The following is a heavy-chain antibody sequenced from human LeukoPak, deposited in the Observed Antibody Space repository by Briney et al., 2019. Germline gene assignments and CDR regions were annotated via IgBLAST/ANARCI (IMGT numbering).Heavy chain of an antibody. CDR3: AKGPYRYSGTYKFDD. D-gene: IGHD1-26*01. Sequence: SETLSLTCGVSGDSISSNNWWNWVRQSPGKGLEWLAEIHHSGRTNYKPSLKSRVTISVDKSKNQFSLKMKSVTAADTAVYYCAKGPYRYSGTYKFDDWGQGTLVTVSS. V-gene: IGHV4-4*02. J-gene: IGHJ4*02. CDR1: GDSISSNNW. CDR2: IHHSGRT.